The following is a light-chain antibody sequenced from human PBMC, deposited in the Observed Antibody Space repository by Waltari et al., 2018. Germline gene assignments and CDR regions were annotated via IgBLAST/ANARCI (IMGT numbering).Light chain of an antibody. V-gene: IGLV1-47*01. J-gene: IGLJ2*01. CDR2: LPH. CDR3: ATRDEGPTVV. CDR1: LSNIGTHY. Sequence: QSVLTQPPSASGTPGQSVTISCSGRLSNIGTHYVSWYQPLPGTAPKLLIYLPHQRPSGVPDRFSASKSGTSASLAISGLRFEDEGDYYCATRDEGPTVVFGGGTKVTVL.